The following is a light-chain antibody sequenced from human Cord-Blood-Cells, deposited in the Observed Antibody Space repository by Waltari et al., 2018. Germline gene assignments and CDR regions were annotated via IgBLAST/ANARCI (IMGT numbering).Light chain of an antibody. CDR3: QVWDSSSDRGV. J-gene: IGLJ1*01. CDR2: YDS. V-gene: IGLV3-21*04. CDR1: NIGSKS. Sequence: SYVLTQPPSVSVAPGKTARITCGGNNIGSKSVHWYQKKPGQAPVLVIYYDSDRPSGSPGRCSGSNSGNTATLTISRVEAGDEADYYCQVWDSSSDRGVFGTGTKVTVL.